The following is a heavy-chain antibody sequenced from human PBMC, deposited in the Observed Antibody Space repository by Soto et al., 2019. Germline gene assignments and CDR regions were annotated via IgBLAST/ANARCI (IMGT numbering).Heavy chain of an antibody. J-gene: IGHJ4*02. CDR3: AREQAAAPPSDY. V-gene: IGHV1-2*02. Sequence: ASVKVSCKASGYTFTGYYMHWVRQAPGQGLGWMGWINPNSGGTNYAQKFQGRVTMTRDTSISTAYMELSRLRSDDTAVYYCAREQAAAPPSDYRGQGTLVTVSS. CDR1: GYTFTGYY. CDR2: INPNSGGT. D-gene: IGHD6-13*01.